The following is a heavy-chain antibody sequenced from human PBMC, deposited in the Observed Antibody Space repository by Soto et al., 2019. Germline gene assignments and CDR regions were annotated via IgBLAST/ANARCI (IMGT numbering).Heavy chain of an antibody. CDR1: GLIFSSYG. CDR3: ARGTGHYSYAMDV. D-gene: IGHD3-10*01. CDR2: IWYDGSEK. Sequence: QVQLVESGGGVVQPGRSLRLSCAASGLIFSSYGMHWVRQAPGKGLEWVALIWYDGSEKYYADSVKGRFTISRDNXKDTLYLQMNSLRAEDTAVYYCARGTGHYSYAMDVWGQGTTVSVSS. V-gene: IGHV3-33*01. J-gene: IGHJ6*02.